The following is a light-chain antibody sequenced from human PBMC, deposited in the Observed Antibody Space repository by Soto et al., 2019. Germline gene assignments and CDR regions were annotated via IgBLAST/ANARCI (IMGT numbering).Light chain of an antibody. Sequence: QGVVTQPPSVSGAPGQRVTISCTGSSSNIGAGYPVHGYQQLPGTAPQLLVAANRPSGVPDRFSVSKSGASASLAITGPQAEDEADYYCQSYDSRLSRPRVFGGGTKLTVL. CDR3: QSYDSRLSRPRV. CDR1: SSNIGAGYP. J-gene: IGLJ3*02. V-gene: IGLV1-40*03. CDR2: A.